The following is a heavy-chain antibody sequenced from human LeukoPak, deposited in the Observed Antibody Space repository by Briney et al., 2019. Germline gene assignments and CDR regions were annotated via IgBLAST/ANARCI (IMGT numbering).Heavy chain of an antibody. Sequence: GGSLRLSCAASGFTFSSYSMNWVRQAPGKGLEWVSSISSSSSYIYYADSVKGRFTISRDNAKNSLYLQMNSLRAEDTAVYYCARDPSGWYREYYFDYWGQGTLVTVSS. V-gene: IGHV3-21*01. J-gene: IGHJ4*02. CDR1: GFTFSSYS. CDR2: ISSSSSYI. CDR3: ARDPSGWYREYYFDY. D-gene: IGHD6-19*01.